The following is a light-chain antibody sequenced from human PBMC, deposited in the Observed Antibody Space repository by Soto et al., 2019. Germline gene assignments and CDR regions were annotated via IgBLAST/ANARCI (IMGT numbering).Light chain of an antibody. J-gene: IGKJ4*01. CDR3: QRSFRTPLT. Sequence: DIQMTQSPSSLSASVGDRVTITCRASQSISSYLNWYQQKPGKAPKLLIYAASSLQSGVPSRFSGSGSGTDFTLTISSLQPEDFATYYFQRSFRTPLTFGGGTQVEIK. CDR1: QSISSY. V-gene: IGKV1-39*01. CDR2: AAS.